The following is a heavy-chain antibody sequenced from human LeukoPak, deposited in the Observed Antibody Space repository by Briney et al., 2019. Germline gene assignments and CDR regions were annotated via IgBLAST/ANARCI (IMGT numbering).Heavy chain of an antibody. Sequence: GGSLRLSCAASGFTLSTYWMTWVRQAPGEGPEWVANIKQDGSEKYYVHSVKGRFTISRDNAKKLMYLQMNSLRGEDTAVYYCARDRGSSGRLGRFDNWGQGTLVTVSP. D-gene: IGHD6-19*01. V-gene: IGHV3-7*01. CDR2: IKQDGSEK. CDR3: ARDRGSSGRLGRFDN. J-gene: IGHJ4*02. CDR1: GFTLSTYW.